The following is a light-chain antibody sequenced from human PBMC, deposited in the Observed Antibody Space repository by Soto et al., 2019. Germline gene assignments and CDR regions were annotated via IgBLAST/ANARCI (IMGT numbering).Light chain of an antibody. CDR2: GNS. V-gene: IGLV1-40*01. Sequence: QSVLTQPPSVSGAPGQRVTISCTGSSSNIGAGYDVHWYQQLPGTAPKLLIYGNSNRPSGVPDRFSGSKSGTPASLAITGLQAEDEADYYCQSYDSSLSGYVFGTATKVTVL. J-gene: IGLJ1*01. CDR3: QSYDSSLSGYV. CDR1: SSNIGAGYD.